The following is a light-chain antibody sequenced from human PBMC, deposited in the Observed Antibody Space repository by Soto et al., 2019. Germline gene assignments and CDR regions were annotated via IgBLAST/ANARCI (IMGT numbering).Light chain of an antibody. V-gene: IGKV3-15*01. J-gene: IGKJ1*01. CDR1: HSVIYN. CDR3: QQYNNWPRT. Sequence: EIVMTQSPATLSVSPGERATLSCRASHSVIYNVAWYQQKPGQAPRLLIYAASARATGIPTRFSGSGSGTEFTLTISSLQSEDLAVYYCQQYNNWPRTFCQGTKVEIK. CDR2: AAS.